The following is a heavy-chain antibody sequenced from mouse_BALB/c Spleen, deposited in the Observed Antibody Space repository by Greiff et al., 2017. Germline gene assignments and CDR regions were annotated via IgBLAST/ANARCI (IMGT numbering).Heavy chain of an antibody. Sequence: VQLKESGAELVKPGASVKLSCTASGFNIKDTYMHWVKQRPEQGLEWIGRIDPANGNTKYDPKFQGKATITADTSSNTAYLQLSSLTSEDTAVYYCAFPITPGPYWYFDVWGAGTTVTVSS. V-gene: IGHV14-3*02. D-gene: IGHD1-1*01. CDR2: IDPANGNT. J-gene: IGHJ1*01. CDR3: AFPITPGPYWYFDV. CDR1: GFNIKDTY.